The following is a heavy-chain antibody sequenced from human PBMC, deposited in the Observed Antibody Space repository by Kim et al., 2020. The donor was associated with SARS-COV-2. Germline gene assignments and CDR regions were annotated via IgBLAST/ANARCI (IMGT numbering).Heavy chain of an antibody. J-gene: IGHJ4*02. Sequence: SETLSLTCTVSGGSISSYYWSWIRQPPGKGLEWIGYIYYSGSTNYNPSLKSRVTISVDTSKNQFSLKLSSVTAADTAVYYCARFVVVTASLDYWGQGTLGTVSS. D-gene: IGHD2-21*02. CDR1: GGSISSYY. CDR2: IYYSGST. CDR3: ARFVVVTASLDY. V-gene: IGHV4-59*13.